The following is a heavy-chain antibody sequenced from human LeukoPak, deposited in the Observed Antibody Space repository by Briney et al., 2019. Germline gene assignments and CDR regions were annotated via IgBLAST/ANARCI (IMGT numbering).Heavy chain of an antibody. D-gene: IGHD1-26*01. CDR2: INPGGGST. CDR1: GYTFTSYY. CDR3: ARRELAGSTAYFDY. Sequence: ASVKVSCKASGYTFTSYYIHWVRQAPGQGLEWMGIINPGGGSTNYAQDFQGRVTMTRDTSTSTVYMELSGLRSEDTAVYYCARRELAGSTAYFDYWGQGTLVTVSS. J-gene: IGHJ4*02. V-gene: IGHV1-46*01.